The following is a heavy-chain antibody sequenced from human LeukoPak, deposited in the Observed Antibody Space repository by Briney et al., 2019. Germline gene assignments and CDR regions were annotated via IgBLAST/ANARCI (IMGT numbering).Heavy chain of an antibody. CDR2: IYYSGST. CDR1: GGSISSYY. Sequence: PSETLSLTCTVSGGSISSYYWSWIRQPPGKGLEWIGYIYYSGSTNYNPSLKSRVTISVDTSKNQFSLKLSSVTAADTAVYYCARGLYPAGYCSSTSCENWFDPWGQGTLVTVSS. V-gene: IGHV4-59*01. D-gene: IGHD2-2*01. CDR3: ARGLYPAGYCSSTSCENWFDP. J-gene: IGHJ5*02.